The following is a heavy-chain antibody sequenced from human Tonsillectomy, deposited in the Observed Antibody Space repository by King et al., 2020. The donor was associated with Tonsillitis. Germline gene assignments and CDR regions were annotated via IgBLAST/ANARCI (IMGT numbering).Heavy chain of an antibody. Sequence: VQLVQSGAEVKKPGSSVKVSCKASGGTFSSYAISWVRQAPGQGLEWMGRIIPILGIANYAQKFQGRVTITADKSTSTAYMELSSLRSEDTAVYYCARDQLHYYDSSGYEGGPPPFDYWGQGTLVTVSS. CDR3: ARDQLHYYDSSGYEGGPPPFDY. J-gene: IGHJ4*02. D-gene: IGHD3-22*01. CDR1: GGTFSSYA. V-gene: IGHV1-69*09. CDR2: IIPILGIA.